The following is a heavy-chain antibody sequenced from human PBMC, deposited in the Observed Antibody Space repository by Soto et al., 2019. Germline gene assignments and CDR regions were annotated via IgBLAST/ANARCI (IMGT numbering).Heavy chain of an antibody. CDR1: GFTFYDYG. CDR3: ARDISLLPQGWFDP. Sequence: SGGSLRLSCAASGFTFYDYGMSWVRQAPGKGLEWVSGIIWNGFRSFYADSLKGLFTISRDISQNSLYLQLNTLRAEDTVLYYCARDISLLPQGWFDPWGQGTLVTVSS. D-gene: IGHD3-16*02. V-gene: IGHV3-20*04. J-gene: IGHJ5*02. CDR2: IIWNGFRS.